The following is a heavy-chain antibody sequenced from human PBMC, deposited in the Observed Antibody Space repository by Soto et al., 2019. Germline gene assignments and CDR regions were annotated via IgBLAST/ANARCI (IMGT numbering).Heavy chain of an antibody. J-gene: IGHJ4*02. V-gene: IGHV1-18*04. D-gene: IGHD3-3*02. CDR1: GYTFSRHG. CDR3: ARVADHFSSGYYYEY. Sequence: QVQLVQSGAEVKKPGASVTVSCKASGYTFSRHGISWVRQAPGQGLEWMAWSGNTNYAQKFQGRLTLTTNPSTRTAYMELRSLRSDDTAVYYCARVADHFSSGYYYEYWGQGTLVTVSS. CDR2: SGNT.